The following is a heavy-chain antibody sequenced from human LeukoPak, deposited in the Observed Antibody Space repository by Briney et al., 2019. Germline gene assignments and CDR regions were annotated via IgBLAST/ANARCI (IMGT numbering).Heavy chain of an antibody. Sequence: GGSLRLSCAASGFTFSNYWMSWVRQAPGKGLEWVANIKQDGSEKYYVDSVKGRFTISRDNAKNSLYLQMNSLRAEDTAVYYCARDWDDYVWVPTYYYYYYMDVWGKGTTVTVSS. D-gene: IGHD3-16*01. V-gene: IGHV3-7*01. J-gene: IGHJ6*03. CDR3: ARDWDDYVWVPTYYYYYYMDV. CDR2: IKQDGSEK. CDR1: GFTFSNYW.